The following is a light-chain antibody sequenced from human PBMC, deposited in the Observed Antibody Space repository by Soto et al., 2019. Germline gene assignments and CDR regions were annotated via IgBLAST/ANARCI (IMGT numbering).Light chain of an antibody. CDR3: QRYGSSGT. CDR1: QRVSRSY. V-gene: IGKV3-20*01. J-gene: IGKJ5*01. Sequence: NVLTQSPGTRSVSPGERATLSCRASQRVSRSYLAWYQQKPGQARRLLIYGASNRATGIPDRFSGSGSGTDFTLTIIRLEPEDFAVDYCQRYGSSGTFGQGTRLEIK. CDR2: GAS.